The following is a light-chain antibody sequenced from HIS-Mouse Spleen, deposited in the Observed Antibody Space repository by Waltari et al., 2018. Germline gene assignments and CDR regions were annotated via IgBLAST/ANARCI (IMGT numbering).Light chain of an antibody. CDR2: EDS. J-gene: IGLJ2*01. V-gene: IGLV3-10*01. CDR1: ALPKKY. CDR3: YSTDSSGNHRV. Sequence: SYELTQPPSVSVSPGQTARITCSGEALPKKYAYWYQQKSGQAPVLVIYEDSKRPSGIPERFSGSSSGTMATLTISGAQVEDEADYYCYSTDSSGNHRVFGGGTK.